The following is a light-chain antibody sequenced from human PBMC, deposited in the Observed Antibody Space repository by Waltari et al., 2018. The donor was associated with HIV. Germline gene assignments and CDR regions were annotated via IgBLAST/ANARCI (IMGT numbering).Light chain of an antibody. Sequence: EIVLTQSPPTLSLSPGERATLSCRASQSISNSLSWYQQKPGQAPRLLIYATSKRATCIPARFSGSRSGTDFTLTISSLEHEDFAIYYCQQCGNWTRCTFGQGTKLEIK. CDR2: ATS. CDR1: QSISNS. V-gene: IGKV3-11*01. J-gene: IGKJ2*02. CDR3: QQCGNWTRCT.